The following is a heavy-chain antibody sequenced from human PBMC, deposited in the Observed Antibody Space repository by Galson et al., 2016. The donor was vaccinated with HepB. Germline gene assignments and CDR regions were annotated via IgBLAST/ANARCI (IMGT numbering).Heavy chain of an antibody. D-gene: IGHD2-8*02. J-gene: IGHJ6*02. CDR2: VSYNESNK. Sequence: SLRLSCAASEFTLSDYTMHWVRQAPGKGLEWVAVVSYNESNKYYANSVKGRFTISRDNSKKTLYLQMNSLKTEDTAIYYCARGGRTGYYYGIDVWGQGTTVTVSS. CDR1: EFTLSDYT. V-gene: IGHV3-30-3*01. CDR3: ARGGRTGYYYGIDV.